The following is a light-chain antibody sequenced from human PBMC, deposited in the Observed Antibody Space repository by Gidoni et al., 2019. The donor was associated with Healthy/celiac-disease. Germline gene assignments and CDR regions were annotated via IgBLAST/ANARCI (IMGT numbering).Light chain of an antibody. Sequence: VIWMTQSPSLLSASTGVRVSISCRMSQSNSSYLAWYQHKPGKAPALLFYAASTLQSGVPSRFSGSGSGTDFTLTISCLQSEDFATYYCQQYYRFPPTFGQGTKLEIK. CDR1: QSNSSY. J-gene: IGKJ2*01. CDR2: AAS. V-gene: IGKV1D-8*01. CDR3: QQYYRFPPT.